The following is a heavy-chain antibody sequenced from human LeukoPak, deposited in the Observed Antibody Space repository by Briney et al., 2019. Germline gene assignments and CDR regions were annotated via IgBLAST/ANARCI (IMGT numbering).Heavy chain of an antibody. D-gene: IGHD1-26*01. V-gene: IGHV3-21*01. CDR3: AREPRRTGGSYFDY. J-gene: IGHJ4*02. CDR1: GFTFSSYS. CDR2: IGSSSSYI. Sequence: GGSLRLSCAASGFTFSSYSMNWVRQAPGKGLEWVSSIGSSSSYIYYADSVKGRFTISRDNAKNSLYLQMNSLRAEDTAVYYCAREPRRTGGSYFDYWGQGTLVTVSS.